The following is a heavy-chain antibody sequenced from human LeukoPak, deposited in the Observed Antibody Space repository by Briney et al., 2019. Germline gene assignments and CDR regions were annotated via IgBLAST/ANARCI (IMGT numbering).Heavy chain of an antibody. J-gene: IGHJ4*02. D-gene: IGHD4-17*01. V-gene: IGHV3-30*04. Sequence: GTSLRLSCAASGFTFSSYAMHWVRQAPGKGLEWVALISYDGSNKYYADSVKGRFTISRDHSNTLHLQMNSLRPEDTAVYFCGRDHTTGGYGPFDCWGQGTLVTVSS. CDR3: GRDHTTGGYGPFDC. CDR2: ISYDGSNK. CDR1: GFTFSSYA.